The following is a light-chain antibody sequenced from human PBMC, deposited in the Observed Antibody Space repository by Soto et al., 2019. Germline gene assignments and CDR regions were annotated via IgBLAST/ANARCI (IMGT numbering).Light chain of an antibody. V-gene: IGKV1-9*01. Sequence: DIQLTQSPSFLSASVGDRVTITCRASQGISRYLAWFQHKPGKAPNLLIYTASTLQSGVPSRFSGSGSGTAFTLTINSLQPEDFDTYYCQQLNTYPYTFGQGTKLEIK. CDR3: QQLNTYPYT. CDR1: QGISRY. CDR2: TAS. J-gene: IGKJ2*01.